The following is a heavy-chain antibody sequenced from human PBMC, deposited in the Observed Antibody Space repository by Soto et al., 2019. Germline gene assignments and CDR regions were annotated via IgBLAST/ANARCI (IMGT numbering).Heavy chain of an antibody. CDR2: ISSSGSTI. CDR3: ARDARSYSGSIRHLDY. V-gene: IGHV3-48*03. Sequence: PGGSLRLSCAASGCTFSDYEMSWVRQAPGKGLEWVSYISSSGSTIYYADSVKGRFTISRDNAKNSLYLQMNSLRAEDTAVYYCARDARSYSGSIRHLDYWGQGTRVTVSS. CDR1: GCTFSDYE. D-gene: IGHD1-26*01. J-gene: IGHJ4*02.